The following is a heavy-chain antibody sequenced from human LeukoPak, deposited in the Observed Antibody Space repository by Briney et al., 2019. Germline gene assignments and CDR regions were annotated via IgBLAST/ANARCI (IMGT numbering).Heavy chain of an antibody. CDR2: IVGSGDTT. CDR1: GFTFSNYA. Sequence: PGGSLRISCAASGFTFSNYAMRWVRQAPGKGLEWVSTIVGSGDTTYYAASVRGRLTISRDNSKSTLFLQMNSLRAEDTAVYYCAKRHTSGWFYFDYWGQGTLVTVSA. J-gene: IGHJ4*02. CDR3: AKRHTSGWFYFDY. D-gene: IGHD6-19*01. V-gene: IGHV3-23*01.